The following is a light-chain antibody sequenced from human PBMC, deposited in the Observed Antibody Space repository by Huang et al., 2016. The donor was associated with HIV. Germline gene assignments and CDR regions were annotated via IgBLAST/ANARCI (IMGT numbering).Light chain of an antibody. CDR3: QQYNAYST. CDR1: QRISSW. Sequence: DIQMTQSPSTLSASVGDRVTLTCRASQRISSWLAWYQQKPGEAPKLLIYEASTLERGVPVRFSGSGSGTEFTLTISSLQPDDFATYYCQQYNAYSTFGQGTKLEIK. CDR2: EAS. V-gene: IGKV1-5*03. J-gene: IGKJ2*01.